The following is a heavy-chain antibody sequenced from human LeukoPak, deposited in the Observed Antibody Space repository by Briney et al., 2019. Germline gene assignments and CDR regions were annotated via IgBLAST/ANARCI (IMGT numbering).Heavy chain of an antibody. V-gene: IGHV4-59*08. CDR1: GGSISSYY. D-gene: IGHD5-18*01. CDR2: VYYSGST. CDR3: ARHQMRYSYGTLFDY. Sequence: SETLSLTCTVSGGSISSYYWSWIRQPPGKGLEWIGFVYYSGSTYYNPSLKSRVTISVDTSKNQFSLRLSSVTATDTAEYFCARHQMRYSYGTLFDYWGQGTLVTVSS. J-gene: IGHJ4*02.